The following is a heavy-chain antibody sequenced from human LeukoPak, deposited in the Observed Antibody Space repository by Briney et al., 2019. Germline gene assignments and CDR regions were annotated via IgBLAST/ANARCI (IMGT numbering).Heavy chain of an antibody. Sequence: GGSLRLSCLASGFTFHNYAISWVRQARGKGLEWVSGVSSRGLTVYYIDSVKGRFTISRDVSKNTVSLQMNRLRADDTAVYYCARASQSSGWYDAFGPWGQGTLVIVSS. V-gene: IGHV3-23*01. D-gene: IGHD6-19*01. CDR3: ARASQSSGWYDAFGP. CDR1: GFTFHNYA. J-gene: IGHJ5*02. CDR2: VSSRGLTV.